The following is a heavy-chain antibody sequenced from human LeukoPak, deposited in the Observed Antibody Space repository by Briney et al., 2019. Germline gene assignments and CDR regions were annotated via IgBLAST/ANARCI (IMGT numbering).Heavy chain of an antibody. V-gene: IGHV4-34*01. J-gene: IGHJ5*02. CDR1: GGSFSGYC. D-gene: IGHD3-10*01. CDR3: ARGKRSSRRWFDP. CDR2: INHSGST. Sequence: PSETLSLTCAVYGGSFSGYCWSWIRQPPGKGLEWIGEINHSGSTNYNPSLKSRVTISVDTSKNQFSLKLSSVTAADTAVYYCARGKRSSRRWFDPWGQGTLVAVSS.